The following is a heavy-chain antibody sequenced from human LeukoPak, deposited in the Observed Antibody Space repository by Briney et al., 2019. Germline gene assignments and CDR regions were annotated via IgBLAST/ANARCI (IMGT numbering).Heavy chain of an antibody. CDR1: GFTSGSYW. V-gene: IGHV3-7*01. D-gene: IGHD4-17*01. Sequence: GGSLRLSCVASGFTSGSYWMAWVRQAPGKGLEWVANIKQDGSAKTYVDSVKGRFTISRDNAKNSLYLQMNSLRAEDTAVYYCAREVTTVTTYWASIPGMDVWGQGTTVTVSS. J-gene: IGHJ6*02. CDR2: IKQDGSAK. CDR3: AREVTTVTTYWASIPGMDV.